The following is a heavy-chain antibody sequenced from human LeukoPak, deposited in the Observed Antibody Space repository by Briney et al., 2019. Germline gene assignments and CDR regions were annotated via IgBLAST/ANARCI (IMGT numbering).Heavy chain of an antibody. Sequence: SETLSLTCTVSGGSISSYYWSWIRQPAGKGLEWIGRIYTSGSTNYNPSLKSRVTMSVDTSKNQFSLKLSSVTAADTAVCYCARDRGWKDTVTTPFDYWGQGTLVTVSS. CDR1: GGSISSYY. CDR3: ARDRGWKDTVTTPFDY. V-gene: IGHV4-4*07. J-gene: IGHJ4*02. CDR2: IYTSGST. D-gene: IGHD4-17*01.